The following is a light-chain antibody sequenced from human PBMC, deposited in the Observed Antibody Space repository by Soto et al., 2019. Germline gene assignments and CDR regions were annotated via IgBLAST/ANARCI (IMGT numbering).Light chain of an antibody. Sequence: DIQITQSPSSLSASVGDRVTITCKASQDISNYLTWYQQSPGKAPNLLIYDASALAPGVPSRFSGSGSGTDFTLTITSLQPEDAATYYCQQYDHVLRNTFGQGTKLGIK. J-gene: IGKJ2*01. CDR2: DAS. CDR3: QQYDHVLRNT. V-gene: IGKV1-33*01. CDR1: QDISNY.